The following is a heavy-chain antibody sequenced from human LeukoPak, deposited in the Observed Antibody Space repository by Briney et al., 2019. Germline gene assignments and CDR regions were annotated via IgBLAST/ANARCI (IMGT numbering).Heavy chain of an antibody. V-gene: IGHV3-23*01. D-gene: IGHD6-19*01. CDR2: ISGSGGST. Sequence: GRSLRLSRAASVFTLRSFAMSGVRRAPGKGLVWVSTISGSGGSTHYADSVKGRFTISRDNSKNTLYLQMNSLRAEDTAAYYCAKDASRVTGTIFDYWGQGTLVTVSS. CDR1: VFTLRSFA. J-gene: IGHJ4*02. CDR3: AKDASRVTGTIFDY.